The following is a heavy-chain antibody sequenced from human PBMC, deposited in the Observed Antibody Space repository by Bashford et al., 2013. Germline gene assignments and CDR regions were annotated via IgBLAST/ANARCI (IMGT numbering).Heavy chain of an antibody. V-gene: IGHV4-39*01. CDR3: ATLRGYYGDYVNY. Sequence: SETLSLTCTVSGGSISSSSYYWGWIRQPPGKGLEWIGSIYYSGSTYYNPSLKSRVTISVDTSKKQFSLKLRSVTAADTAVYYCATLRGYYGDYVNYWGQGTLVTVSS. CDR2: IYYSGST. D-gene: IGHD4-17*01. CDR1: GGSISSSSYY. J-gene: IGHJ4*02.